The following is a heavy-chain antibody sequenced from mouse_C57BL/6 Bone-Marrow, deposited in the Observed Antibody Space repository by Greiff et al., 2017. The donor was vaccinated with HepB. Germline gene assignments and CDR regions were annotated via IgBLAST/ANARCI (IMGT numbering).Heavy chain of an antibody. J-gene: IGHJ4*01. D-gene: IGHD1-1*01. V-gene: IGHV5-6*01. CDR3: ASLWFITAVGDRTSYATDY. Sequence: EVLLVESGGDLVKPGGSLKLSCAASGFTFSSYGMSWVRQTPDKRLEWVATISSGGSYTYYPDSVKGRFTISRDNAKNTLYLQMSSLKSEDTAMYYCASLWFITAVGDRTSYATDYWGQGTPVTVSS. CDR2: ISSGGSYT. CDR1: GFTFSSYG.